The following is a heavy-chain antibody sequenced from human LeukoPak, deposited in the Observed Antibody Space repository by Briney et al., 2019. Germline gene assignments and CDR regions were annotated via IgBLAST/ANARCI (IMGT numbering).Heavy chain of an antibody. CDR3: ARLWAPYCSGGSCYSGNFDY. Sequence: GGSLRLSCAASGFTFSSYEMNWVRQAPGKGLEWVSYISSSGSTIYYADSVKGRFTTSRDNAKNSLYLQMNSLRAEDTAVYYCARLWAPYCSGGSCYSGNFDYWGQGTLVTVSS. V-gene: IGHV3-48*03. CDR2: ISSSGSTI. J-gene: IGHJ4*02. D-gene: IGHD2-15*01. CDR1: GFTFSSYE.